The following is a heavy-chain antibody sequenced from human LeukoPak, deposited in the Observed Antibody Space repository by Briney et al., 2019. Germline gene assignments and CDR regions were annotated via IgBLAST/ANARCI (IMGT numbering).Heavy chain of an antibody. J-gene: IGHJ3*02. CDR3: TSYHSGWYNDAFDI. Sequence: GGSLKLSCAASGFTFSGSAMHWVRQAPGKGLEWVGRIRSKANSYATAYAASVKGRFTISRDDSKNTAYLKMNSLKTEDTAVYYCTSYHSGWYNDAFDIWGQGTMVTVSS. CDR1: GFTFSGSA. CDR2: IRSKANSYAT. V-gene: IGHV3-73*01. D-gene: IGHD6-19*01.